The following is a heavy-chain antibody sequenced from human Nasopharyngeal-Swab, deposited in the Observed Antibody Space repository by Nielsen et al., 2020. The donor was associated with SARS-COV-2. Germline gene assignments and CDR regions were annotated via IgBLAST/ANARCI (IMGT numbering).Heavy chain of an antibody. CDR3: AKGGYDILTGYRYGLDV. CDR1: GFTFSSYA. D-gene: IGHD3-9*01. J-gene: IGHJ6*02. V-gene: IGHV3-23*01. Sequence: GGSLRLSCAASGFTFSSYAMNWVRPAQGKGLEWVSVISSGTTYYSDSVKRRFSISRDTSKSTLYPQMNRLRAEDTAIYYCAKGGYDILTGYRYGLDVWGPGTTVTVS. CDR2: ISSGTT.